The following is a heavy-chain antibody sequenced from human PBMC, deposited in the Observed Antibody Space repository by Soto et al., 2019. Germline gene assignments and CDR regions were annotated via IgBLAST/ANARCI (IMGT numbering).Heavy chain of an antibody. CDR2: IVVGSGNT. D-gene: IGHD2-21*02. Sequence: ASVKVSCKASGFTFTSSAVQWVRQARGQRLEWIGWIVVGSGNTNYAQKFQERVTITRDMSTSTAYMELSSLRSEDTAVYYCAAPPSGDPNWFDPWGKGTLVTVSS. CDR1: GFTFTSSA. CDR3: AAPPSGDPNWFDP. J-gene: IGHJ5*02. V-gene: IGHV1-58*01.